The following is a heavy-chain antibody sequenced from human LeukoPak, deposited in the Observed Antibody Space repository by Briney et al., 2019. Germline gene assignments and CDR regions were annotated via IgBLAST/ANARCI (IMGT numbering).Heavy chain of an antibody. CDR1: GFTFSSYY. Sequence: GGSLRLSCAASGFTFSSYYMNWVRQAPGKGLEWVSSISGNTNHLYYADSVKGRFTISRDNAKNSLYLQMNSVRAEDTAVYYCARDQYVATIGHDSRGQRTLVTVSS. D-gene: IGHD5-24*01. V-gene: IGHV3-21*01. CDR3: ARDQYVATIGHDS. CDR2: ISGNTNHL. J-gene: IGHJ5*01.